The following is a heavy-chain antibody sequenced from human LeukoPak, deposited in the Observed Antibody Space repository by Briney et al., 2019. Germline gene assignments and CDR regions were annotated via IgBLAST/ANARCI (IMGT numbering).Heavy chain of an antibody. CDR3: ARIWGSGRALDY. J-gene: IGHJ4*02. Sequence: SETLSLTCAVSGYSISSGFYWVWIRQPPGKGLEWIGTIFHSGSTYYNPSLKSRVTISVDTSKNQFSLKLSSVTAADTAVYFCARIWGSGRALDYWGQGTLVTVSS. D-gene: IGHD3-10*01. V-gene: IGHV4-38-2*01. CDR2: IFHSGST. CDR1: GYSISSGFY.